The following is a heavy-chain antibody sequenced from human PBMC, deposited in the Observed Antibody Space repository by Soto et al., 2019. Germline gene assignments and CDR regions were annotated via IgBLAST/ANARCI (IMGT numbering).Heavy chain of an antibody. Sequence: EVQLLDSGGGLVQPGGSLRLSCAASGFTLRTYAMTWVRQAPGKGLGWVSAVSQSGGTTYYADSGRGRFTISRDSSENTLYLHMNSLRAEDTAIYYCARDLGYCSGGTCDRYFDLWGRGTPVTVSS. CDR1: GFTLRTYA. J-gene: IGHJ2*01. D-gene: IGHD2-15*01. CDR2: VSQSGGTT. CDR3: ARDLGYCSGGTCDRYFDL. V-gene: IGHV3-23*01.